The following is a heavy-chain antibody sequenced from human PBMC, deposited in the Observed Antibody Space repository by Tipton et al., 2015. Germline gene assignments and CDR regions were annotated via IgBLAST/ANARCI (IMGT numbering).Heavy chain of an antibody. V-gene: IGHV4-4*08. J-gene: IGHJ4*02. D-gene: IGHD3-10*01. CDR1: GGSFSSYY. CDR2: IYSSGNT. CDR3: ARALHYYPSGGYFDY. Sequence: LRLSCTVSGGSFSSYYWSWIRQPPGKGLEWIGFIYSSGNTKYNPSLKSRVTMSVDTSKNQFSLRLTSVSAADTAVYYCARALHYYPSGGYFDYWGQGILVTVSS.